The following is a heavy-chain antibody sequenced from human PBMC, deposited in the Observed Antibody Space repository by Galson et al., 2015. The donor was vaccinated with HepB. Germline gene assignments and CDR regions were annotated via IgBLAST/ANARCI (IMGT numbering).Heavy chain of an antibody. V-gene: IGHV1-8*01. Sequence: SVKVSCKASGYTFTSYDINWVRQATGQGLEWMGWMNPNSGNTGYAQKFQGRVTMTRSTSISTAYMELSSLRSEDTAVYYCARGYYYDSSGYGPYGPWGQGTLVTVSS. CDR1: GYTFTSYD. CDR2: MNPNSGNT. CDR3: ARGYYYDSSGYGPYGP. J-gene: IGHJ5*02. D-gene: IGHD3-22*01.